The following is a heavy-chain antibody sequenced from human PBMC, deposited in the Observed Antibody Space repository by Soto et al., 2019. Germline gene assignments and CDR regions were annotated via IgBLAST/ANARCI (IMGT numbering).Heavy chain of an antibody. D-gene: IGHD6-19*01. CDR3: AKSALAVAGPWFDP. Sequence: RQAPGKGLEWVSAISGSGGSTYYADSVKGRFTISRDNSKNTLYLQMNSLRAEDTAVYYCAKSALAVAGPWFDPWGQGTLVTVSS. J-gene: IGHJ5*02. CDR2: ISGSGGST. V-gene: IGHV3-23*01.